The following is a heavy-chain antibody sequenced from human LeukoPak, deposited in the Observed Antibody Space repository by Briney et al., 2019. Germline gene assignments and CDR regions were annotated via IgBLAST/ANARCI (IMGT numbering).Heavy chain of an antibody. CDR2: ISYDGSNK. CDR1: GFTLSSYG. D-gene: IGHD1-1*01. CDR3: AKEEQVEAFDY. J-gene: IGHJ4*02. Sequence: PGRSLRLSCAASGFTLSSYGMHWVRQAPGKGLEWVAVISYDGSNKYYADSVKGRFTISRDNSKNTLYLQMNSLRAEDTAVYYCAKEEQVEAFDYWGQGTLVTVSS. V-gene: IGHV3-30*18.